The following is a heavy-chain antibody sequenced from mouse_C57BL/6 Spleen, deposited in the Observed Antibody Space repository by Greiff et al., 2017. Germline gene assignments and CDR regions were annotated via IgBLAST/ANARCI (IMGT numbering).Heavy chain of an antibody. CDR1: GYSFTSYY. Sequence: VQLQQSGPELVKPGASVKISCKASGYSFTSYYIHWVKQRPGQGLEWIGWIYPGSGNTKYNEKFKGKATLTADTSSSAAYMQHRSLTSEDSAVYYGARDYYGSSCLFDYWGQGATLTVSS. D-gene: IGHD1-1*01. V-gene: IGHV1-66*01. J-gene: IGHJ2*01. CDR2: IYPGSGNT. CDR3: ARDYYGSSCLFDY.